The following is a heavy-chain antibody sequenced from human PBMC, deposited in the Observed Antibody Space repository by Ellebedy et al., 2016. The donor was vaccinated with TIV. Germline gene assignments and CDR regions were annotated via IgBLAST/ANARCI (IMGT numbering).Heavy chain of an antibody. CDR3: ARDRGGIDY. J-gene: IGHJ4*02. D-gene: IGHD3-10*01. V-gene: IGHV4-34*01. CDR1: GGSFSGYY. Sequence: MPSETLSLTCAVYGGSFSGYYWSWIRQPPGKGLEWIGEINHSGSTNYNPSLKSRVTISVDKSKNQFSLKLSSVTAADTAVYYCARDRGGIDYWGQGTLVTVSS. CDR2: INHSGST.